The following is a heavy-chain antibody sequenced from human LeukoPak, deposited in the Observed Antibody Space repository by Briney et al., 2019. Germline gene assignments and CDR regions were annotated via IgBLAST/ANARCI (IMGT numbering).Heavy chain of an antibody. J-gene: IGHJ5*02. D-gene: IGHD6-19*01. CDR1: GFTFSSYG. Sequence: GGSLRLSCAASGFTFSSYGMHWVRQAPGKGLEWVALIWYGGSKQYYADSVKGRFTISRDNSKNTLHLQMNSLRAEDTAVFYCARLIGWSRFDPWGQGALVTVSS. CDR2: IWYGGSKQ. V-gene: IGHV3-33*01. CDR3: ARLIGWSRFDP.